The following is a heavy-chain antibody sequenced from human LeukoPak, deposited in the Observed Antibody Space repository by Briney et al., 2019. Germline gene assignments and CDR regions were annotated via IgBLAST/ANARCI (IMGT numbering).Heavy chain of an antibody. CDR1: GYTFTSYG. CDR3: ARDRYYDFWSGSKPYYYGMDV. J-gene: IGHJ6*02. D-gene: IGHD3-3*01. CDR2: ISAYNGNT. Sequence: ASVTVSCKASGYTFTSYGISWVRQAPGQGLEWMGWISAYNGNTNYAQKLQGRVTMTTDTSTSTAYMELRSLRSDDTAVYYCARDRYYDFWSGSKPYYYGMDVWGQGTTVTVSS. V-gene: IGHV1-18*01.